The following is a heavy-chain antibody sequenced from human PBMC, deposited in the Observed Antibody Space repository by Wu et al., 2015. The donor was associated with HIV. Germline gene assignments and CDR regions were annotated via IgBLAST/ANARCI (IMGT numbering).Heavy chain of an antibody. CDR3: ARPRSYDSSGYYYPDAFDI. Sequence: WMEWINPNSGGTNYAQKFQGRVTMTRDTSISTAYMELSRLRSDDTAVYYCARPRSYDSSGYYYPDAFDIWGQGTMVTVSS. CDR2: INPNSGGT. D-gene: IGHD3-22*01. J-gene: IGHJ3*02. V-gene: IGHV1-2*02.